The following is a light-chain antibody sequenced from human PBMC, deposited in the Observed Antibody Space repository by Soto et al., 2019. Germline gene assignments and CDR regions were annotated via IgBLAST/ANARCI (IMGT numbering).Light chain of an antibody. J-gene: IGKJ4*01. Sequence: EIVMTQSPVTLSVSPGERVTLSCRASQSLATNLAWYQQKPGQTPRLVIYGVSARASGIPGRFSGSGFGTDFTLTISSLQPEESAVYYCQRYLDWPLTFGGGTKVEI. CDR1: QSLATN. CDR2: GVS. V-gene: IGKV3-15*01. CDR3: QRYLDWPLT.